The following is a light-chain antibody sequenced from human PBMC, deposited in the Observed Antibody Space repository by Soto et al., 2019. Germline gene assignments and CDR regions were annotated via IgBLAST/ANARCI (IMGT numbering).Light chain of an antibody. CDR3: QQSYSTRIT. J-gene: IGKJ5*01. CDR2: AAS. Sequence: DIQMTQSPSSLSASVGDRVTITCRASQSISNYLNWYQQKPGKAPKLLSYAASSLQSGVPSRFSGSGSGTDFTLTISSLQPEEFATYYCQQSYSTRITFGQGTRLEI. CDR1: QSISNY. V-gene: IGKV1-39*01.